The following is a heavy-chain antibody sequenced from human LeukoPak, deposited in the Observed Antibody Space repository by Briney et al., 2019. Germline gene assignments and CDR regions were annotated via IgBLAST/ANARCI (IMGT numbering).Heavy chain of an antibody. V-gene: IGHV4-39*07. D-gene: IGHD1-26*01. CDR2: VYYGGTS. J-gene: IGHJ3*02. CDR3: ARESVYSGRYYAFDI. CDR1: GGSISSSTYY. Sequence: KTSETLSLTCTVSGGSISSSTYYWGWIRQPPGKGLEWIGSVYYGGTSYYHPSLKGRATISVDTSKNQFSLKLNSVTAADTAVYYCARESVYSGRYYAFDIWGQGTMVTVSS.